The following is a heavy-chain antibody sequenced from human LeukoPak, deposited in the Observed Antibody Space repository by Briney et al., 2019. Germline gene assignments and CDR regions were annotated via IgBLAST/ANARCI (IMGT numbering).Heavy chain of an antibody. D-gene: IGHD3-10*02. CDR3: AELGITMIGGV. V-gene: IGHV3-69-1*02. J-gene: IGHJ6*04. Sequence: GGSLRLSCAASGFTFSGSAMHWVRQAPGKGLEWVSKGRFTISRDNAKNSLYLQMNSLRAEDAAVYYCAELGITMIGGVWGRGTTVTISS. CDR1: GFTFSGSA.